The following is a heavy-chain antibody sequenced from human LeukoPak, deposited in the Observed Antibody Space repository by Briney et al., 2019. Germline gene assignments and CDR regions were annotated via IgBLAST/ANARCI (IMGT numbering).Heavy chain of an antibody. Sequence: PGGSLRLSCAASGFNFRNYWMHWVRQAPGKGLVWVSRINSDGSSTSYADSVKGRFTISRDNAENTLYLQINSLRAEDPAVYYCATDEAATGRLDYWGQGTPVTDSS. CDR3: ATDEAATGRLDY. D-gene: IGHD1-1*01. J-gene: IGHJ4*02. V-gene: IGHV3-74*01. CDR2: INSDGSST. CDR1: GFNFRNYW.